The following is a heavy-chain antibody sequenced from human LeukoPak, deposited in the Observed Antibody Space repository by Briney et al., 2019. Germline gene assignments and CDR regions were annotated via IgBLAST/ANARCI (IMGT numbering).Heavy chain of an antibody. CDR1: GFSFSTYA. J-gene: IGHJ6*04. Sequence: GGSLRLSCAASGFSFSTYAMSWVRQAPGKGLEWVSAISGSGGSTYYADSAKVRFTISRDKSKNTLFLQMNSLRAEDTAVYYCAKDRDEGDYFYNGMDVWGKGTTVAVSS. CDR2: ISGSGGST. V-gene: IGHV3-23*01. CDR3: AKDRDEGDYFYNGMDV.